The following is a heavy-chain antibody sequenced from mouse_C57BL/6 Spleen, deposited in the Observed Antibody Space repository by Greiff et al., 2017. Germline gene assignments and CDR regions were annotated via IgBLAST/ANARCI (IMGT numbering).Heavy chain of an antibody. J-gene: IGHJ2*01. CDR3: ARDAGGYFDY. V-gene: IGHV7-1*01. Sequence: EVQVVESGGGLVQSGRSLRLSCATSGFTFSDFYMEWVRQAPGKGLEWIAASRNKANDYTTEYSASVKGRFIVSRDTSQSILYLQMNALRAEDTAIYYCARDAGGYFDYWGQGTTLTVSS. CDR2: SRNKANDYTT. CDR1: GFTFSDFY.